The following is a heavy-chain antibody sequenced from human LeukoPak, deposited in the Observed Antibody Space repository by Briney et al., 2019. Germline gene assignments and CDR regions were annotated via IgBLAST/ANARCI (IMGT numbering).Heavy chain of an antibody. J-gene: IGHJ4*02. Sequence: GSLRLSCAASGFTVSNNYMSWVRQAPGKGLEWVSVIYSGSSIYYADSVKGRFTISRDNSKNTLYLQMNSLRAEDTAVYYCALEQRRNSYYFNYWGQGTLVTVSS. V-gene: IGHV3-53*01. CDR2: IYSGSSI. D-gene: IGHD1/OR15-1a*01. CDR1: GFTVSNNY. CDR3: ALEQRRNSYYFNY.